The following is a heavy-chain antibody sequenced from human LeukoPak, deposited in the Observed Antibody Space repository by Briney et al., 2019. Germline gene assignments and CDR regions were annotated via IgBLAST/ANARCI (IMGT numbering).Heavy chain of an antibody. CDR3: ARLSSSSYFFDY. V-gene: IGHV4-38-2*02. J-gene: IGHJ4*02. Sequence: PSETLSLTCTVSAYSISSGYYWGWIGQPPGQGLEWIGSIYHSGSTYYNPSLKSRVTISVDTSNNQFSLKLSSVTAADTAVYYCARLSSSSYFFDYWGQGTLVTVSS. D-gene: IGHD6-6*01. CDR1: AYSISSGYY. CDR2: IYHSGST.